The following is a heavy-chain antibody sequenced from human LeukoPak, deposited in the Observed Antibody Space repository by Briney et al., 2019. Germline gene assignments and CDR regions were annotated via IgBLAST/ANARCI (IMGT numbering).Heavy chain of an antibody. V-gene: IGHV4-39*07. J-gene: IGHJ4*02. D-gene: IGHD6-13*01. CDR1: GGSISSSSYY. CDR3: AADSSSWYEPGA. Sequence: PSETLSLTCTVSGGSISSSSYYWGWIRQPPGKGLEWIGSIYYSGSTYYNPSLKSRVTISVDTSKNQFSLKLSSVTAADTAVYYCAADSSSWYEPGAWGQGTLVTVSS. CDR2: IYYSGST.